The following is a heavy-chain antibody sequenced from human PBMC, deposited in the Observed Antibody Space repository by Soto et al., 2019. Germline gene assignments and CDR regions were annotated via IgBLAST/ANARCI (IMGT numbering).Heavy chain of an antibody. CDR1: GFAFGDYA. D-gene: IGHD3-10*01. CDR3: TRDGDYYGSGTYGYFDF. CDR2: IRSKSYGGTT. J-gene: IGHJ4*02. V-gene: IGHV3-49*04. Sequence: SLRLSCTASGFAFGDYAMSWVRQAPGKGLEWVGFIRSKSYGGTTEYAASVKGRFTISRDDSKSIAYLQMNSLKTDDTAVYYCTRDGDYYGSGTYGYFDFWGQGTLGTVSA.